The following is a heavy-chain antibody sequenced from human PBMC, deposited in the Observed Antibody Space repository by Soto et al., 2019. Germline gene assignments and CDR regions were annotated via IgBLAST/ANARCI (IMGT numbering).Heavy chain of an antibody. CDR1: GFSMSSYY. D-gene: IGHD2-15*01. J-gene: IGHJ5*02. Sequence: XETLSLTCPVSGFSMSSYYWSWIRQPPGKGLEWIGYIYYSGSTNYNPSLKSRVTISVDTSKNQFSLKLSSVTAADTAVYYCASCARSCWNFDHWGQGPLVTVSS. CDR2: IYYSGST. CDR3: ASCARSCWNFDH. V-gene: IGHV4-59*01.